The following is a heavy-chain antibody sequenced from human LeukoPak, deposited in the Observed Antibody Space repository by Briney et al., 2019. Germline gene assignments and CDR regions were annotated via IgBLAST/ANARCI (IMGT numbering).Heavy chain of an antibody. V-gene: IGHV4-59*01. D-gene: IGHD3-22*01. CDR3: ARDPPHDSSGYYSDY. J-gene: IGHJ4*02. CDR2: IYYSGST. Sequence: SETLSLXCTVSGGSISSYYWSWIRQPPGKGLEWIGYIYYSGSTNYNPSLKSRVTISVDTSKDQFSLKLSSVTAADTAVYYCARDPPHDSSGYYSDYWGQGTLVTVSS. CDR1: GGSISSYY.